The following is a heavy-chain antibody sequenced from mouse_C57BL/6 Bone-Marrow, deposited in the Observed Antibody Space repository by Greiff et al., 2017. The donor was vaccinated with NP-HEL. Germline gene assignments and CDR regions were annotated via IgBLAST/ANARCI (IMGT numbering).Heavy chain of an antibody. V-gene: IGHV5-16*01. CDR1: GFTFSDYY. CDR2: INYDGSST. J-gene: IGHJ1*03. CDR3: ARDRGRRGYFDV. Sequence: EVMLVESEGGLVQPGSSMKLSCTASGFTFSDYYMAWVRQVPEKGLEWVANINYDGSSTYYLDSLKSRFIISRDNAKNILYLQMSSLKSEDTATYYCARDRGRRGYFDVWGTGTTVTVSS. D-gene: IGHD1-1*01.